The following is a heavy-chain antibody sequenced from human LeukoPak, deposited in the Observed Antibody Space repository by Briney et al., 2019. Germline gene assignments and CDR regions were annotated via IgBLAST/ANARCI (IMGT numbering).Heavy chain of an antibody. J-gene: IGHJ4*02. V-gene: IGHV3-23*01. CDR3: AKRTNIAVAGTDY. CDR1: VYTFNSHA. CDR2: ISGSWGIT. D-gene: IGHD6-19*01. Sequence: GVSLRLSCAASVYTFNSHAMSGVPQAPGKGLEWVSAISGSWGITYYADAVKGRFTISRYNSKNTLYLKMNSLSAEDTAVYYCAKRTNIAVAGTDYWGQGTMVTVSS.